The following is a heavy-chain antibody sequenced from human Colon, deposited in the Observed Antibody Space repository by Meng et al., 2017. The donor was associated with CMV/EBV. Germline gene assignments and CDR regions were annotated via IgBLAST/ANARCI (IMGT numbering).Heavy chain of an antibody. CDR1: KFTFSDYY. V-gene: IGHV3-11*01. CDR2: NSSSSSTI. Sequence: GESLKISCAASKFTFSDYYMSWIRQAPGKGLEWVSYNSSSSSTIYYADTVKGRFIITRDNAKTSLSRQMNSLQAEDTAVYYCARRLYSADYWGQGTLVTVSS. J-gene: IGHJ4*02. D-gene: IGHD3-3*01. CDR3: ARRLYSADY.